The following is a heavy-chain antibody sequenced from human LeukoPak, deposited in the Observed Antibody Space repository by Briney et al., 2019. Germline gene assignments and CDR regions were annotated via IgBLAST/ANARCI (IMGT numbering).Heavy chain of an antibody. CDR1: GFTFSTYA. CDR2: IYSGGST. V-gene: IGHV3-66*02. D-gene: IGHD1-7*01. J-gene: IGHJ3*02. CDR3: ATSRELYDAFDI. Sequence: GGSLRLSCAASGFTFSTYAMSWVRQAPGKGLEWVSVIYSGGSTYYADSVKGRFTISRDNSKNTLYLQMNSLRAEDTAVYYCATSRELYDAFDIWGQGTMVTVSS.